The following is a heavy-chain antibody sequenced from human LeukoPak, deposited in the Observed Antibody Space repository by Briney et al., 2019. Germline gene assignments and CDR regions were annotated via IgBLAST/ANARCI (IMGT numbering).Heavy chain of an antibody. CDR2: MNPNSGNT. J-gene: IGHJ3*02. CDR3: ARDDDDGGSDAFNI. D-gene: IGHD4-23*01. Sequence: GASVKVSCKASGYTFTSYDINWVRQATGQGLEWMGWMNPNSGNTGYAQKFQGRVTMTRNTSISTAYMELSSLRSDDTAVYYCARDDDDGGSDAFNIWGQGTLVTVSS. CDR1: GYTFTSYD. V-gene: IGHV1-8*01.